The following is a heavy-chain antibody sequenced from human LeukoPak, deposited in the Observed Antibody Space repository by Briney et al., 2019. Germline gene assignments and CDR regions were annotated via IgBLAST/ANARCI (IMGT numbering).Heavy chain of an antibody. CDR2: MNPNSGNT. D-gene: IGHD5-18*01. Sequence: ASVKVSCKASGYTFTSYDINWVRQATGQGLEWMGWMNPNSGNTGYAQKFQGRVTMTRNTSISTAYMELSSLRSEDTAVYYCAREALGQLGPYYYMDVWGKGTTVTVSS. CDR3: AREALGQLGPYYYMDV. CDR1: GYTFTSYD. V-gene: IGHV1-8*01. J-gene: IGHJ6*03.